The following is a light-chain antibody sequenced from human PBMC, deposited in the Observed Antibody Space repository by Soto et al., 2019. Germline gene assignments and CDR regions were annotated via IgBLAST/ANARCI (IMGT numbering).Light chain of an antibody. J-gene: IGLJ3*02. V-gene: IGLV4-69*01. CDR2: LNNDGSH. CDR3: QTWATGIRV. CDR1: GGHSSYA. Sequence: QPVLTQSPSASASPGASVKLTCTRSGGHSSYAIAVHQQQPEKGPRYLMNLNNDGSHTTGVVIPDRFSGSSSGAERYLTISRLQSEDEADYYCQTWATGIRVFGGGTKLTVL.